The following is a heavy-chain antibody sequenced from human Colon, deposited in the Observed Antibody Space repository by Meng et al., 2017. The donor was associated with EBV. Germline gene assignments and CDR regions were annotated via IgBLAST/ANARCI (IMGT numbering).Heavy chain of an antibody. CDR3: SRGTPGRRYADY. CDR1: DYTFPGYG. J-gene: IGHJ4*02. V-gene: IGHV1-18*01. Sequence: HVQVVQSGAEMKRPGDQVKVSFTASDYTFPGYGVGLFRKPPRQALEWMVCRGAHDGDTSHATRFQGIVTVTADRTTATAYMELSTFRSDDTAVYYCSRGTPGRRYADYWGQGTLVTVSS. D-gene: IGHD3-10*01. CDR2: RGAHDGDT.